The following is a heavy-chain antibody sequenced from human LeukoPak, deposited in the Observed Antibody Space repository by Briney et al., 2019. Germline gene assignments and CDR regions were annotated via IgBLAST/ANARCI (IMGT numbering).Heavy chain of an antibody. V-gene: IGHV4-59*01. CDR1: GGSISSYY. Sequence: SETLSLTCTVSGGSISSYYWSWIRQPPGKGLEWIGYIYYSGSTNYNPSLKSRVTISVDTSKNQFSLKLSSVTAADTAVYYCARVVVPAAIPFYYYYMDVWGKGTTVTVSS. J-gene: IGHJ6*03. CDR2: IYYSGST. CDR3: ARVVVPAAIPFYYYYMDV. D-gene: IGHD2-2*02.